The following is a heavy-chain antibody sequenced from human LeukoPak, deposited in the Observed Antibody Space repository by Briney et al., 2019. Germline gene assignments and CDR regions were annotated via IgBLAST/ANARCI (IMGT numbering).Heavy chain of an antibody. CDR1: GFTFSSYA. J-gene: IGHJ4*02. Sequence: GGSLRLSCAASGFTFSSYAVHWVRQAPGKGLEWVSSITSSSYMYYADSVKGRFTISRDNAKNSLYLQMNSLRAEDTAVYYCVRFRGSSRWFQLPEFDYWGQGTLVTVSS. CDR2: ITSSSYM. D-gene: IGHD6-13*01. CDR3: VRFRGSSRWFQLPEFDY. V-gene: IGHV3-21*01.